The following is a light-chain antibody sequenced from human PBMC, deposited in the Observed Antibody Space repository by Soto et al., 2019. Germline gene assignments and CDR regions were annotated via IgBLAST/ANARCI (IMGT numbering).Light chain of an antibody. CDR1: SSDIGAYNY. CDR2: EVT. J-gene: IGLJ1*01. Sequence: QSVLTQPASVSGSPGQSITISCTGTSSDIGAYNYVSWYQQHPGKAPKLLIYEVTNRPSGVSDRFSGSKSGNTASLTISGLPAEDEANYYCNSYTTLSNRVFGTGTKVTVL. V-gene: IGLV2-14*01. CDR3: NSYTTLSNRV.